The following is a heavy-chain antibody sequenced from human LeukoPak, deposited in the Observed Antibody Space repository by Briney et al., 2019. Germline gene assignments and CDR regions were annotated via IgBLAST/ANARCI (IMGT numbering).Heavy chain of an antibody. CDR3: AVDYGDYYYYMDV. Sequence: SETLSLTCTVSGYSISSGYYWGWIRQPPGKGLEWIGYIYYSGSTNYNPSLKSRVTISVDTSKNQFSLKLSSVTAADTAVYYCAVDYGDYYYYMDVWGKGTTVTVSS. V-gene: IGHV4-61*01. D-gene: IGHD4-17*01. CDR2: IYYSGST. CDR1: GYSISSGYY. J-gene: IGHJ6*03.